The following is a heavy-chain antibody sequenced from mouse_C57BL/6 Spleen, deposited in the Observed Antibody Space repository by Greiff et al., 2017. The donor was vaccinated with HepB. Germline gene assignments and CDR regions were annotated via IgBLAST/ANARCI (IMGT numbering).Heavy chain of an antibody. V-gene: IGHV5-9-1*02. CDR3: TRELYYYGSSYGWFAY. J-gene: IGHJ3*01. CDR2: ISSGGDYI. Sequence: EVKLVESGEGLVKPGGSLKLSCAASGFTFSSYAMSWVRQTPEKRLEWVAYISSGGDYIYYADTVKGRFTISRDNARNTLYLQMSSLKSEDTAMYYCTRELYYYGSSYGWFAYWGQGTLVTVSA. D-gene: IGHD1-1*01. CDR1: GFTFSSYA.